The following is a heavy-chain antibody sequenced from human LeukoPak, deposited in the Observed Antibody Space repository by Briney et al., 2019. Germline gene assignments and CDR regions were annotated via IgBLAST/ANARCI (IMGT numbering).Heavy chain of an antibody. CDR3: ARGGGPFDP. CDR1: GGTFSSYA. V-gene: IGHV1-69*04. Sequence: ASVKVSCKASGGTFSSYAISWVRQAPEQGLEWMGRIIPILGIANYAQKFQGRVTITADKSTSTAYMELSSLRSEDTAVYYCARGGGPFDPWGQGTPVTVSS. D-gene: IGHD3-16*01. J-gene: IGHJ5*02. CDR2: IIPILGIA.